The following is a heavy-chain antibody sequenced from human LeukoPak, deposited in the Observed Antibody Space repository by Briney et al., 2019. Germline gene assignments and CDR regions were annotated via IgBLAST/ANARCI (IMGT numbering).Heavy chain of an antibody. CDR1: GGSISSSSYY. J-gene: IGHJ6*03. CDR2: IYYSGST. CDR3: ARGSGVATPGHYYFYMDV. D-gene: IGHD5-12*01. V-gene: IGHV4-39*07. Sequence: NASETLSLTCTVSGGSISSSSYYWGWIRQPPGKGLEWIGSIYYSGSTYYNPSLKSRGTMSVDTSKNQFSLKLSSVTAADTAIYYCARGSGVATPGHYYFYMDVWGKGTTVTVSS.